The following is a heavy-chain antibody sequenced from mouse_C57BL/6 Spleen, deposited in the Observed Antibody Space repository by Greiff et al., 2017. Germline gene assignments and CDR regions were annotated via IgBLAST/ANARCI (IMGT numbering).Heavy chain of an antibody. CDR2: INPYNGGT. CDR1: GYTFTDYY. V-gene: IGHV1-19*01. CDR3: ARCDYDARDY. Sequence: VQLQQSGPVLVKPGASVKMSCKASGYTFTDYYMNWVKQSHGKSLEWIGVINPYNGGTSYNQKFKGKATLTVDKSSSTAYMELNSLTSEDSAVYDCARCDYDARDYWGQGTSVTVSS. J-gene: IGHJ4*01.